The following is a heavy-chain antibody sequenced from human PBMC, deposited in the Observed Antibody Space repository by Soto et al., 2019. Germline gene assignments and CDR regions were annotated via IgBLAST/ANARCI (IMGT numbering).Heavy chain of an antibody. CDR3: ARGATIDY. J-gene: IGHJ4*02. CDR2: INGGGDSA. CDR1: GFTFSSCA. V-gene: IGHV3-23*01. Sequence: PGGSLRLSCAASGFTFSSCAMTWVRQAPGKGLEWVALINGGGDSAYYADSVKGRFTISRDNFKNTLFLQMNSLRGEDTAVYYCARGATIDYWGQGTLVTVSS.